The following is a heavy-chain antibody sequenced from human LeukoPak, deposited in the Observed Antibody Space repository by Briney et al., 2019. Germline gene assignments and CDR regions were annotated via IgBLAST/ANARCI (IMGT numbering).Heavy chain of an antibody. D-gene: IGHD4-17*01. CDR3: AKAISGAYTSD. V-gene: IGHV3-43*02. CDR2: ISGDGGTT. Sequence: GGSLRLSCAASGFTFDDYAMEWVRQAPGKGLEWVSLISGDGGTTYYADSVKGRFTISRDNSKNSLYLQMNSLGTEDTALYYCAKAISGAYTSDWGQGTLVTVSS. J-gene: IGHJ4*02. CDR1: GFTFDDYA.